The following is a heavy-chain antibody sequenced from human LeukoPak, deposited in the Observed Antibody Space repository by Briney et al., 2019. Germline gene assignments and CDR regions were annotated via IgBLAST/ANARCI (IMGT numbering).Heavy chain of an antibody. CDR3: AKGLDPLFDY. CDR1: GFTFSSYV. CDR2: ISNSGGST. V-gene: IGHV3-23*01. Sequence: GGSLRLSCAASGFTFSSYVMSWVRQAPGKGLEWVSAISNSGGSTYYADSVKGRFAISRDNSKNTLYLQMNSLRAEDTAVCYCAKGLDPLFDYWGQGSLVTVSS. J-gene: IGHJ4*02.